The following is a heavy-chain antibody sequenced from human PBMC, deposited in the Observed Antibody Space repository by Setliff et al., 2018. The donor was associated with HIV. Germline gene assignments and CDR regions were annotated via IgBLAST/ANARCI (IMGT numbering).Heavy chain of an antibody. V-gene: IGHV1-3*01. Sequence: ASVKISCKASGYTFTNYAMHWVRQAPGQRLEWMAWINPAYGNTEYSQKFQGRITVTGDSSASTAYMELSTMTSEDTAIYYCAKEAFTSGWSHYDNWGHGTLVTVSS. CDR2: INPAYGNT. J-gene: IGHJ4*01. D-gene: IGHD2-2*01. CDR1: GYTFTNYA. CDR3: AKEAFTSGWSHYDN.